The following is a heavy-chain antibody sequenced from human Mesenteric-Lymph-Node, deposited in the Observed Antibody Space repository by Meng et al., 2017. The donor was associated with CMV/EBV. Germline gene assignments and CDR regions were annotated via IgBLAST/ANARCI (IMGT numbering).Heavy chain of an antibody. J-gene: IGHJ6*02. D-gene: IGHD2-2*02. CDR2: MNPNSGNT. CDR3: ARGGETIVVVPAAIVPYYYYGMGV. Sequence: ASVKVSCKASGYTFTSYYMHWVRQATGQGLEWMGWMNPNSGNTGYAQKFQGRVTMTTNTSTSTAYMELSSLRSEDTAVYYCARGGETIVVVPAAIVPYYYYGMGVWGQGTTVTVSS. CDR1: GYTFTSYY. V-gene: IGHV1-8*02.